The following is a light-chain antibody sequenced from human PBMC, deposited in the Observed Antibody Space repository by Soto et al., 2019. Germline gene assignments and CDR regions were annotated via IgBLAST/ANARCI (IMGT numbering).Light chain of an antibody. CDR3: QQYGSSPPT. Sequence: EVILSQSPATLSLSPGERATLSCRASENVRTFVDWYQQKPGQAPRLLIYGASNRATGIPDRFSGSGSGTDFTLTISRLEPEDFAVYYCQQYGSSPPTFGQGTRLEIK. J-gene: IGKJ5*01. CDR2: GAS. CDR1: ENVRTF. V-gene: IGKV3-20*01.